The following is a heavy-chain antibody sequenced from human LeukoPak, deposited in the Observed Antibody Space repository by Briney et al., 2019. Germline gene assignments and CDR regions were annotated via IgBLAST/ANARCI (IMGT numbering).Heavy chain of an antibody. CDR1: GFTFSSYA. V-gene: IGHV3-23*01. CDR2: ISDSGDYA. CDR3: AKDTSIGKYCTSGVCSPFDY. D-gene: IGHD2-8*01. Sequence: SGGSLRLSCAGSGFTFSSYAMSWVRQAPGKGLVWVSAISDSGDYAYYADSVKGRFTISRDNSKNTLYLHVNSLRAEDTAVYYCAKDTSIGKYCTSGVCSPFDYWGQGTLVTVSS. J-gene: IGHJ4*02.